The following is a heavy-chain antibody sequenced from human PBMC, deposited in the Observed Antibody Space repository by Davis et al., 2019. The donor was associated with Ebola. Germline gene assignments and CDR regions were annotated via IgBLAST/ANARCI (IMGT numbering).Heavy chain of an antibody. J-gene: IGHJ4*02. CDR2: IYYSGST. CDR3: ARGDRNTRDCGGDCYSWDY. V-gene: IGHV4-59*01. D-gene: IGHD2-21*01. Sequence: PEGSLRLSCTVSGGSISSYYWSWIRQPPGKGLEWIGYIYYSGSTNYNPSLKSRVTISVDTSKNQFSLKLSSVTAADTAVYYCARGDRNTRDCGGDCYSWDYWGQGTLVTVSS. CDR1: GGSISSYY.